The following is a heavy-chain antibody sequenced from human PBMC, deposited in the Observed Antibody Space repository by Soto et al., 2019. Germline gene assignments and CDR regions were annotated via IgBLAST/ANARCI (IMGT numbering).Heavy chain of an antibody. D-gene: IGHD3-22*01. Sequence: GESLKISCTGSGYSFTGYWISWVRQMPGKGLEWMGRIDPSDSYTNYTPSFQGHVTISADKSISTAYLQWSSLKASDTAMYYCARRSITYDSSGYYNYYSYSDMDAWGQGTTVTVSS. CDR2: IDPSDSYT. V-gene: IGHV5-10-1*01. CDR3: ARRSITYDSSGYYNYYSYSDMDA. CDR1: GYSFTGYW. J-gene: IGHJ6*02.